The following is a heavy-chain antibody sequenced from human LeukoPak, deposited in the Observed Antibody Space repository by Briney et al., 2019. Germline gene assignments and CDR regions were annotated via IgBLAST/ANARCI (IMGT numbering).Heavy chain of an antibody. CDR3: ARDGGLRSDYYYGMDV. Sequence: PGGSLRLSCAASGFTFSSYSMNWVRQAPGKGREWVSSISSSSSYIYYADSVKGRFTISRDNAKNSLYLQMNSLRAEDTAVYYCARDGGLRSDYYYGMDVWGQGTTVTVSS. CDR1: GFTFSSYS. V-gene: IGHV3-21*01. D-gene: IGHD3-16*01. CDR2: ISSSSSYI. J-gene: IGHJ6*02.